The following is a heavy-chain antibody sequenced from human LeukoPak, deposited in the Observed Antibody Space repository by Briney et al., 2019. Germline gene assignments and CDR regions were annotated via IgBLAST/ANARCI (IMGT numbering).Heavy chain of an antibody. CDR1: GGSFSGYY. D-gene: IGHD6-6*01. CDR3: ARGQSPFVSSSSYFDY. V-gene: IGHV4-34*01. J-gene: IGHJ4*02. CDR2: INHSGST. Sequence: SETLSLTCAVYGGSFSGYYWSWIRQPPGKGLEWVGEINHSGSTNYNPSLKSRVTISVDTSKNQFSLKQSSVTAADTAVYYCARGQSPFVSSSSYFDYWGQGTLVTVSS.